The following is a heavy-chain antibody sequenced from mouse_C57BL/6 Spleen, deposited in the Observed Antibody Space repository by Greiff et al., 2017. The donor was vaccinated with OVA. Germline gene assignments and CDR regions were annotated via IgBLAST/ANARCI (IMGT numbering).Heavy chain of an antibody. CDR1: GYTFTNYW. D-gene: IGHD1-1*01. CDR2: IYPGGGYT. Sequence: QVQLQQSGAELVRPGTSVKMSCKASGYTFTNYWIGWAKQRPGHGLEWIGDIYPGGGYTNYNEKFKGKATLTADQSSSTAYMQFSSLTSEDSAIYYCARSRDGSSLDAMDYWGQGTSFTVSS. V-gene: IGHV1-63*01. CDR3: ARSRDGSSLDAMDY. J-gene: IGHJ4*01.